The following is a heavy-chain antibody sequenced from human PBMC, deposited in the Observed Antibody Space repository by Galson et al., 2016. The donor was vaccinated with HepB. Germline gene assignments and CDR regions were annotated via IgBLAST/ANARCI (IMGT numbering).Heavy chain of an antibody. CDR1: GFTFSGYT. Sequence: SLRLSCAASGFTFSGYTMNWVRQAPGKGLEWVSSISSRFNYIYYADSVEGRLTISRENAKNLLYLQMTSLRAEDTAVYYCARRIRLSWLQYHYYDYGMDVWGQGTTVTVSS. J-gene: IGHJ6*02. V-gene: IGHV3-21*01. D-gene: IGHD5-24*01. CDR2: ISSRFNYI. CDR3: ARRIRLSWLQYHYYDYGMDV.